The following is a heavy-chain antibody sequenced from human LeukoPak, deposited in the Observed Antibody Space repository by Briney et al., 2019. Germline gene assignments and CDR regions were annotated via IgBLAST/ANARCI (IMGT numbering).Heavy chain of an antibody. CDR3: ARDTAMVAIDY. CDR1: GYSISSGYY. CDR2: IYQSGTT. J-gene: IGHJ4*02. D-gene: IGHD5-18*01. V-gene: IGHV4-38-2*02. Sequence: PSETLSLTCSVSGYSISSGYYWGWIRQPPGKGLEWIGSIYQSGTTSYNPSLKGRLSISIDTTKNQFSLKLNSLTAADTAVYYCARDTAMVAIDYWGQGALVTVSS.